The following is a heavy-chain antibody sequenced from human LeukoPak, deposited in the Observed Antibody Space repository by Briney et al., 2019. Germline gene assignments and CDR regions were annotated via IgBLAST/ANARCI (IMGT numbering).Heavy chain of an antibody. Sequence: GRSLRLSCAASGFTFSSYAMHWVRQAPGKGLEWVAVISYEGSNKYYADSVKGRFTISRDNSKNTLYLQMNSLRAEDTAVYYCARDRSQVPADLYYYYYGMDVWGKGTTVTVSS. CDR1: GFTFSSYA. CDR3: ARDRSQVPADLYYYYYGMDV. J-gene: IGHJ6*04. V-gene: IGHV3-30*04. CDR2: ISYEGSNK. D-gene: IGHD2-2*01.